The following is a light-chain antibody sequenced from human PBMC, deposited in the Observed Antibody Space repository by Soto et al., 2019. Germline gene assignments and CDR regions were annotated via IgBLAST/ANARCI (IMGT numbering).Light chain of an antibody. V-gene: IGLV2-14*01. CDR1: SSDVGGYNY. CDR2: DVS. CDR3: SSYTSSSTLV. Sequence: QSALTQPASVSGSPGQSITISCTGTSSDVGGYNYVSWYQQHPGKAPKLMIYDVSNRPSGVSNLFSGSKSGNTASLTISGLHAEDAAYYYCSSYTSSSTLVFGVGTKLTVL. J-gene: IGLJ2*01.